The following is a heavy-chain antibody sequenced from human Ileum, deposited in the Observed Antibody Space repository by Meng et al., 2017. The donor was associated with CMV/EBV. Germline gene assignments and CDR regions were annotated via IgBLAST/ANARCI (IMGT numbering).Heavy chain of an antibody. V-gene: IGHV4-4*07. J-gene: IGHJ4*02. CDR2: IHSNGAT. Sequence: QVEWMESGPGLVKPSETLSLSCTVSGGSFSDYYWNWIRQPAGQGLEWIGRIHSNGATDYNPSLQSRVTMSVDSSKNEFFLSLSFVTAADTAIYYCARRRGPRGYIDYWGQGILVTVSS. CDR1: GGSFSDYY. D-gene: IGHD3-10*01. CDR3: ARRRGPRGYIDY.